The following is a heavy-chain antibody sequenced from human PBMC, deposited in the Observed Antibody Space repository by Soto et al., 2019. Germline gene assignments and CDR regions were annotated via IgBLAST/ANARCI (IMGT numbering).Heavy chain of an antibody. CDR2: IWYDGSNK. CDR3: ARAGDSYGMDI. Sequence: QVQLVESGGGVVQPGRSLRLSCAASGFTFSSYGMHWVRQAPGKGLEWVAVIWYDGSNKYYADSVKGRFTISRDNSKNTLYLQMNRLRAEDTAVYYCARAGDSYGMDIWGQGTTVTVSS. V-gene: IGHV3-33*01. CDR1: GFTFSSYG. J-gene: IGHJ6*02. D-gene: IGHD3-16*01.